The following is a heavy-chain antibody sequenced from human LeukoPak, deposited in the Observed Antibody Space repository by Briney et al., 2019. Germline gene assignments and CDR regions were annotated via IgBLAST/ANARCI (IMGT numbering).Heavy chain of an antibody. J-gene: IGHJ4*02. CDR1: RFTFSSYW. CDR2: INSDGSSI. Sequence: GGSLRLSCAASRFTFSSYWMHCIRQAPGKGLVWVSRINSDGSSIAYADSVRGRFTISRDNAKNTLYLEMNSLRAEDTAVYYCAALDHGHDYWGQGALVIVSS. V-gene: IGHV3-74*01. CDR3: AALDHGHDY.